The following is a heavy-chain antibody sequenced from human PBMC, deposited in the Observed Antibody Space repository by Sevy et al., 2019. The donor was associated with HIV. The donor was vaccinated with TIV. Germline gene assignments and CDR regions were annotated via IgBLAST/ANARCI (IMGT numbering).Heavy chain of an antibody. CDR2: IYYSGST. D-gene: IGHD2-15*01. CDR3: ARQNIVVVVAATYNWFDP. J-gene: IGHJ5*02. CDR1: GGSISSSSYY. Sequence: SETLSLTCTVSGGSISSSSYYWGWIRQPPGKGLEWIGSIYYSGSTYYNTSLKSRVTISVDTSKNQFSLKLSSVTAADTAVYYCARQNIVVVVAATYNWFDPWGQGTLVTVSS. V-gene: IGHV4-39*01.